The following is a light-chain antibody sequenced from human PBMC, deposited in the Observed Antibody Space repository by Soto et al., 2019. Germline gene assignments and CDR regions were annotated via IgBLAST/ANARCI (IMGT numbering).Light chain of an antibody. Sequence: DSHMSQSVSSVSASMGYAVTITCRASQDISEWLAWYQQKPGLAPNLVIYTASTLHGGGPSRFSGSASGTKFTLTITSLQPDDVATYYCQQCKTFSRTFGRGPKVDIK. CDR2: TAS. CDR1: QDISEW. J-gene: IGKJ1*01. V-gene: IGKV1-12*01. CDR3: QQCKTFSRT.